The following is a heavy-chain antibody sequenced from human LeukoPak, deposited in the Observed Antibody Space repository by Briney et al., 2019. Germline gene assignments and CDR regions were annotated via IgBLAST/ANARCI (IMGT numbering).Heavy chain of an antibody. CDR3: ARHTSQDYDILTGAFDY. CDR1: GGSLGSYY. CDR2: IYYTGTI. D-gene: IGHD3-9*01. J-gene: IGHJ4*02. V-gene: IGHV4-59*08. Sequence: PSETLSLTCTVSGGSLGSYYWSWIRQPPGKGLEWIGFIYYTGTIMYNPSLKSRVTISVDTSKNQFSLKLSSVTAADTAVYYCARHTSQDYDILTGAFDYWGQGTLVTVSS.